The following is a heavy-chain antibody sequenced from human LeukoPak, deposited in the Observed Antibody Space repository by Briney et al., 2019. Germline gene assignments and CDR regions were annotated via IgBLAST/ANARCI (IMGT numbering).Heavy chain of an antibody. CDR2: IDPSDSYT. V-gene: IGHV5-10-1*01. J-gene: IGHJ4*02. Sequence: PGESLRISCKGSGYSLTSYWITWVRQMPGKGLEWMGRIDPSDSYTNYSPSFQGHVTISVDKSISTAYLQWSSLKASDTAMYYCARRDRYSWYSFDYWGQGTLVTVSS. D-gene: IGHD6-13*01. CDR1: GYSLTSYW. CDR3: ARRDRYSWYSFDY.